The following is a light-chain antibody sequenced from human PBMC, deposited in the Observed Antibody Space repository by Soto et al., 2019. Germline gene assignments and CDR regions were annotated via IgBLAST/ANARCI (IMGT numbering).Light chain of an antibody. Sequence: QSVLTQPASVSGSHGQSITISCTGPSTDVGGYNYVSWYQQHPGKAPKLMISDVSNRPSGVSIRCSGSKSGNTASLTISGLQAEDEADYYCNSYSSSTTLYLFGTGTKLTVL. CDR3: NSYSSSTTLYL. V-gene: IGLV2-14*01. CDR1: STDVGGYNY. CDR2: DVS. J-gene: IGLJ1*01.